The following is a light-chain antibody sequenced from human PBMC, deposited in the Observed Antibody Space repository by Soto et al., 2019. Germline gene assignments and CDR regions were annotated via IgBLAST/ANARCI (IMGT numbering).Light chain of an antibody. CDR1: QSVSDY. CDR3: QQGSNWPIT. J-gene: IGKJ5*01. CDR2: DAA. V-gene: IGKV3-11*01. Sequence: EIVLTQSPATLSLSPGERATLSCRASQSVSDYLAWYQQKPGQAPRLLIYDAANRATGIPARFSGGGSGTAFTLTISSLEPEDFAVYYWQQGSNWPITFGQGTRLEIK.